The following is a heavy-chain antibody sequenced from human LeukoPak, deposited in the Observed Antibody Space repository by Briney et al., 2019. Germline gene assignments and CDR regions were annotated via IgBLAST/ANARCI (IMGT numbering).Heavy chain of an antibody. CDR2: ISQSGIA. CDR1: GDNPRTYY. D-gene: IGHD2-15*01. CDR3: ARASVEHRIVAGDYFDY. Sequence: SGTLSPTRRLSGDNPRTYYWNWIRQTPRRGLELIGNISQSGIASYNPSLKSRVTMSLDTSKNQFSLNLKSVTAADTAVYFCARASVEHRIVAGDYFDYWGQRTLVTVSS. V-gene: IGHV4-59*04. J-gene: IGHJ4*02.